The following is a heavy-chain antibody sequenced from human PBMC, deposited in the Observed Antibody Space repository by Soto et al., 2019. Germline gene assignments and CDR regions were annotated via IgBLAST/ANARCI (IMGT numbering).Heavy chain of an antibody. D-gene: IGHD2-15*01. J-gene: IGHJ3*02. CDR2: IKQDGSEK. Sequence: GGSLRLSCAASGFTFSSYWMSWVRQAPGKGLEWVANIKQDGSEKYYVDSVKGRFTISRDNAKNSLYLQMNSLRAEDTAVYYCARGLVVVAAIDAFDIWGQGTMVTVSS. CDR1: GFTFSSYW. V-gene: IGHV3-7*01. CDR3: ARGLVVVAAIDAFDI.